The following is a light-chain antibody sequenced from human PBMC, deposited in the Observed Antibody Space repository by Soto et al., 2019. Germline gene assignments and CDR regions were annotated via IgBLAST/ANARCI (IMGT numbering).Light chain of an antibody. Sequence: EIVLTQSPGTLSLSPGERVTLSCRASQSVSSSYLAWYQQKPGQAPRLLIFGTSSRATGIPDRFSGSGSGTDFTLTINRLEPEDFAVYYCQQYGTSPYTFGQGTK. CDR1: QSVSSSY. CDR3: QQYGTSPYT. CDR2: GTS. V-gene: IGKV3-20*01. J-gene: IGKJ2*01.